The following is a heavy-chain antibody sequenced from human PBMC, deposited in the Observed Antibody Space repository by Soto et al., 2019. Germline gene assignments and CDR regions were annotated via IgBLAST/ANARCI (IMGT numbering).Heavy chain of an antibody. V-gene: IGHV1-69*06. J-gene: IGHJ6*02. Sequence: QVQLVQSGAEAKKPGSSVKVSCKTSGGTFSSYAISWVRQAPGQGLEWMGGIVPLFRTTNYAQKFQGRVTITADMSTYTVYRELSGLRSGDTAVYYCARGGYSSTWSNLLDRSGLDVWGQGTTVTVSS. D-gene: IGHD6-13*01. CDR2: IVPLFRTT. CDR1: GGTFSSYA. CDR3: ARGGYSSTWSNLLDRSGLDV.